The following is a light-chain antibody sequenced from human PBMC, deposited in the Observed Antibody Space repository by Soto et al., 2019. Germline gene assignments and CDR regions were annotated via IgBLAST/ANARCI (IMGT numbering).Light chain of an antibody. CDR3: SSYTDSRTYV. V-gene: IGLV2-14*01. CDR2: EVS. Sequence: LTQPASVSGSPGQSITISCTGASSDVGGYNYVSWYQQHPGKAPKLMIYEVSNRPSGVSSRFSGSKSGNTASLTISGLQSEDEADYYCSSYTDSRTYVFGTGTKVTVL. CDR1: SSDVGGYNY. J-gene: IGLJ1*01.